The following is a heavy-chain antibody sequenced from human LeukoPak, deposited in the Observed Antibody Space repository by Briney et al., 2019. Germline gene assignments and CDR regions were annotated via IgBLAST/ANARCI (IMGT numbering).Heavy chain of an antibody. J-gene: IGHJ5*02. CDR1: GYTFTSYG. V-gene: IGHV1-2*02. D-gene: IGHD2-2*01. CDR2: IKPNNGGT. Sequence: GASVKVSCKASGYTFTSYGISWVRQAPGQGLEWMGWIKPNNGGTNYAQKFQGRVTMTRDTSISTAYMELSRLRSDDTAVYYCARARGDIVVVPAAIWFDPWGQGTLVTVSS. CDR3: ARARGDIVVVPAAIWFDP.